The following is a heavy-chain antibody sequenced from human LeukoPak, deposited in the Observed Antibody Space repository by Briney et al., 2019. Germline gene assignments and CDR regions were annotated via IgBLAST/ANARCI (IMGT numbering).Heavy chain of an antibody. V-gene: IGHV4-39*07. CDR1: GGSISSDIYY. D-gene: IGHD3-10*01. Sequence: PSETLSLTCSVSGGSISSDIYYWGWIRQPPGKGLEWIASTNHNGNSAYKPSLRGRLTISLDTSQNQFSLKVTSVTAADMAVYYCVRDEASSGIKAIDYWGQGVLVTVSS. J-gene: IGHJ4*02. CDR2: TNHNGNS. CDR3: VRDEASSGIKAIDY.